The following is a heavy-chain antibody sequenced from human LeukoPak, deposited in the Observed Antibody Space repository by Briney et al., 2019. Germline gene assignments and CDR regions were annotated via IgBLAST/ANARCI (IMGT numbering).Heavy chain of an antibody. CDR3: ARASYGGSYGY. CDR1: GFTFDDYG. V-gene: IGHV3-20*04. D-gene: IGHD1-26*01. J-gene: IGHJ4*02. CDR2: INWSGVST. Sequence: SGGSLRLSCAASGFTFDDYGMSWGRQAPGKGLEWVSGINWSGVSTGYADSVKGRFTISRDNAKNSLYLQMNSLRAEDTAFYYCARASYGGSYGYWGQGTLVTVSS.